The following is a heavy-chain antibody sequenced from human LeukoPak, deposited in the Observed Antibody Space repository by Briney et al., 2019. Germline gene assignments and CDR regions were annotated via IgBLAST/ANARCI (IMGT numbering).Heavy chain of an antibody. J-gene: IGHJ6*04. CDR2: IYYSGST. CDR3: AGGGYSYGLAYYYYGMDV. Sequence: PSETLSLTCTVSGGSISSYYWSWIRQPPGKGLEWIGYIYYSGSTNYNPSLKGRVTISVDTSKNQFSLKLSSVTAAGTAVYYCAGGGYSYGLAYYYYGMDVWGKGTTVTVSS. V-gene: IGHV4-59*01. CDR1: GGSISSYY. D-gene: IGHD5-18*01.